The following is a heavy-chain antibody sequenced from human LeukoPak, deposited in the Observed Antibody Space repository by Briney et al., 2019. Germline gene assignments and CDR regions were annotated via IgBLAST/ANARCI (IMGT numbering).Heavy chain of an antibody. CDR2: IKQDGSEK. CDR3: ARDPHYDFWSGYYPSFDY. J-gene: IGHJ4*02. CDR1: EFTFSSYV. D-gene: IGHD3-3*01. V-gene: IGHV3-7*01. Sequence: GGSLRLSCAASEFTFSSYVMAWVRQAPGKGLEWVANIKQDGSEKYYVDSVKGRFTISRDNAKNSLYLQMNSLRAEDTAVYYCARDPHYDFWSGYYPSFDYWGQGTLVTVSS.